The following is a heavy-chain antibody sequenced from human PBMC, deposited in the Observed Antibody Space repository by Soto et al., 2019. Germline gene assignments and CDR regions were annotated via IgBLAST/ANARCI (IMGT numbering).Heavy chain of an antibody. D-gene: IGHD5-18*01. CDR2: ISYDGSNK. CDR1: GFTFSSYA. V-gene: IGHV3-30-3*01. CDR3: ARVQHEGYSYAMRRFDY. J-gene: IGHJ4*02. Sequence: GGSLRLSCAASGFTFSSYAMHWVRQAPGKGLEWVAVISYDGSNKYYADSVKGRFTISRDNSKNTLYLQMNSLRAEDTAVYYCARVQHEGYSYAMRRFDYWGQGTLVTVSS.